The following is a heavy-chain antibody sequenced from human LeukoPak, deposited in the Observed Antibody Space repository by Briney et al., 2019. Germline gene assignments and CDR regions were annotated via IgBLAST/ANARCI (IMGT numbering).Heavy chain of an antibody. Sequence: SETLSLTCTVSGGSINSALYYWAWIRQPPGKGLEWIGYVSGGGGTKYHPSLKSRVTISLDSWSSELSLRLISVTAADTAVYYCARAGWNNGKAYFQSWGQGTLAIVSS. D-gene: IGHD2-8*01. CDR1: GGSINSALYY. CDR2: VSGGGGT. J-gene: IGHJ1*01. V-gene: IGHV4-61*01. CDR3: ARAGWNNGKAYFQS.